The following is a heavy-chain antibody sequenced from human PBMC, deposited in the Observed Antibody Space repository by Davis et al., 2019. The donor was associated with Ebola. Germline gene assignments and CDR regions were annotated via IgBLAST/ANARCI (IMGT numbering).Heavy chain of an antibody. CDR3: ARDLACTGGVCYEYYLDY. D-gene: IGHD2-8*02. V-gene: IGHV1-3*01. J-gene: IGHJ4*02. Sequence: AASVKVSCKASGYTFTSYAMHWVRQAPGQRLEWMGWINAGNGNTKYSQKFQGRVTITRDTSASTAYMELSSLRSEDTAVYYCARDLACTGGVCYEYYLDYWGQGTLVNVSS. CDR2: INAGNGNT. CDR1: GYTFTSYA.